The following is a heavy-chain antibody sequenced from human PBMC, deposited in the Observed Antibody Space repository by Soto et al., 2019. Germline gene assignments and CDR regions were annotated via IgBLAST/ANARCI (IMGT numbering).Heavy chain of an antibody. Sequence: QVQLVQSGAEVKKPGPSVKVSCKASGGTFSIYAISWVRHAPGQGLEWMGGIIPIFGTANYAQKCQGRVTITADESTSTAYMELSSLRSEDTAVYYCARGATGPYYFDYWGQGTLVTVSS. CDR3: ARGATGPYYFDY. D-gene: IGHD1-1*01. J-gene: IGHJ4*02. CDR1: GGTFSIYA. V-gene: IGHV1-69*01. CDR2: IIPIFGTA.